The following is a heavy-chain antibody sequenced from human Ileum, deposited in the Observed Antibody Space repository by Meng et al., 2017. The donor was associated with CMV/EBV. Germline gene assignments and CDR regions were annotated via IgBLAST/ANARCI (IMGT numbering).Heavy chain of an antibody. CDR2: VYYNGST. CDR3: ARGRIPFLRGVIMGGTFFDY. J-gene: IGHJ4*02. V-gene: IGHV4-39*07. D-gene: IGHD3-10*01. Sequence: SHYWAWLSQPPGKGLEWIGSVYYNGSTYYKPSLKSRVTVSVDTSKSQFSLKLISVTAADTASYYCARGRIPFLRGVIMGGTFFDYWGQGTLVTVSS. CDR1: SHY.